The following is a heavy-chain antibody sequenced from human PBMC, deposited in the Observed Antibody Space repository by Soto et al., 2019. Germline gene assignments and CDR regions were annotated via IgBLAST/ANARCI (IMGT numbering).Heavy chain of an antibody. CDR2: INHSGST. D-gene: IGHD6-13*01. CDR1: GGSFSGYY. Sequence: PSETLSLTCAVYGGSFSGYYWSWIRQPPGKGLEWIGEINHSGSTNYNPSLKSRVTISVDTSKNQFSLKLSSVTAADTAVYYCARGRGYSSSWSYYYYGMDVWGQGTTVTVSS. J-gene: IGHJ6*02. CDR3: ARGRGYSSSWSYYYYGMDV. V-gene: IGHV4-34*01.